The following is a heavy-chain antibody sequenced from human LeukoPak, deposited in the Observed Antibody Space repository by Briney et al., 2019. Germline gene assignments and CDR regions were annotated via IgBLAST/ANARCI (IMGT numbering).Heavy chain of an antibody. V-gene: IGHV3-23*01. CDR1: GFTFSIYA. J-gene: IGHJ4*02. CDR3: ARDRPNYYGSDGHYYRRDGDY. Sequence: GGSLRLSCAASGFTFSIYAMSWVRQTPGKGLEWVSSITSRDGTTYYADSVKGRFTISRDNSEHTLYLQMNSLRAEDSALYYCARDRPNYYGSDGHYYRRDGDYWGQGTLVTVSS. D-gene: IGHD3-22*01. CDR2: ITSRDGTT.